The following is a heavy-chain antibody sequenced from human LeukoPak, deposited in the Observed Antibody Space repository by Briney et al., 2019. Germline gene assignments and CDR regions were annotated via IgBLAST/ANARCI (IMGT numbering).Heavy chain of an antibody. J-gene: IGHJ4*02. CDR2: INPNSGAT. CDR1: GYTFSDYY. D-gene: IGHD6-13*01. Sequence: ASVKVSCKASGYTFSDYYMHWVRQAPGHGLDWMGWINPNSGATHYAQKFQGRVTMTRDTSTSTAYMELSRLTSDDTAVYYCARGRFVAAAGTEGEVFDYWGQGTLVTVSS. CDR3: ARGRFVAAAGTEGEVFDY. V-gene: IGHV1-2*02.